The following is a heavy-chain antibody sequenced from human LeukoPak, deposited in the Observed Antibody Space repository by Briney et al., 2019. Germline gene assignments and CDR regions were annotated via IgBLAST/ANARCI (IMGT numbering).Heavy chain of an antibody. Sequence: GGSLRLSCAASGFTFKTYGLHWVRQAPGKGLEWVAFIRNDGSTKYYADSVKGRFTISRDNSKNTLYLDMNSLTIEETAVYYCAKVHTSSWGFFEVWGRGAPVTVSS. CDR2: IRNDGSTK. V-gene: IGHV3-30*02. CDR1: GFTFKTYG. CDR3: AKVHTSSWGFFEV. J-gene: IGHJ2*01. D-gene: IGHD6-13*01.